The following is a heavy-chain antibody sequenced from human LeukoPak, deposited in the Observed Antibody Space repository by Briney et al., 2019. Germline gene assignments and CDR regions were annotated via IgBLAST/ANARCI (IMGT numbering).Heavy chain of an antibody. V-gene: IGHV3-11*01. D-gene: IGHD5-18*01. CDR1: GFTFSDYY. J-gene: IGHJ4*02. CDR2: ISGDSDTI. CDR3: ARDSNTAMIILDH. Sequence: GGSLRLSCVASGFTFSDYYMNWVRQTPEKGLEWIAHISGDSDTIYHTDSVKGRFTISRDNARNSLFLQMDSLRAEDTAVYYCARDSNTAMIILDHWGQGTPVTVSS.